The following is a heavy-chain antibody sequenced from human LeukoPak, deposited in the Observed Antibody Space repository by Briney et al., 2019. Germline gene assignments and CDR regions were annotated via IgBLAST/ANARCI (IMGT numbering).Heavy chain of an antibody. Sequence: GESLKISCKGSGYSFTSYWNGLVRQMPGKGLELMGIIYPGDSDTRYSPSFQGQVTISADKSISTAYLQWSSLKASDTAMYYCARIVMVRGVPTFDYWDQGTLVTVSS. CDR2: IYPGDSDT. D-gene: IGHD3-10*01. CDR3: ARIVMVRGVPTFDY. CDR1: GYSFTSYW. J-gene: IGHJ4*02. V-gene: IGHV5-51*01.